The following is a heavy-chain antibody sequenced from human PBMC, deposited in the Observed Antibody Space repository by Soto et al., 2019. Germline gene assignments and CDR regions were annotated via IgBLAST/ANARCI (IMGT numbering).Heavy chain of an antibody. D-gene: IGHD3-22*01. CDR2: ISYDGSNK. CDR3: ANPRIPYYDSSGYPGDDAFDI. V-gene: IGHV3-30*18. CDR1: GFTFSSYG. Sequence: SLRLSCAPSGFTFSSYGMHWVRQAPGKGLEWVAVISYDGSNKYYADSVKGRFTISRDNSKNTLYLQMNSLRAEDTAVYYCANPRIPYYDSSGYPGDDAFDIWAQGTMVTVSS. J-gene: IGHJ3*02.